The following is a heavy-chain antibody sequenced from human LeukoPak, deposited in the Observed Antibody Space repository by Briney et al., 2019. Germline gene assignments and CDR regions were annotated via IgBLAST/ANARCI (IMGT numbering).Heavy chain of an antibody. CDR2: IYSGGST. CDR3: AREAVTRNYFDY. D-gene: IGHD4-17*01. J-gene: IGHJ4*02. Sequence: PGGSLRLSCAASGFTVSSNYMNWVRQAPGKGLEWVSVIYSGGSTYYADSVKGRFTISRDNSKNTLYLQMNSLRAEDTAVYYCAREAVTRNYFDYWGQVTLVTVSS. CDR1: GFTVSSNY. V-gene: IGHV3-53*01.